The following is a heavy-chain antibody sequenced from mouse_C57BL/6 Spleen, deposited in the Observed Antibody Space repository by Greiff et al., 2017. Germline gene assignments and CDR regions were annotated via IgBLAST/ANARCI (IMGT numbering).Heavy chain of an antibody. Sequence: QVQLQQSGAELVRPGASVTLSCKASGYTFTDYEMHWVKQTPVHGLEWIGAIDPETGGTAYNQKFKGKAILTADKSSSTAYMELRSLTSEDSAVYYCTRTYYYGSSDGAWFAYWGQGTLVTVSA. D-gene: IGHD1-1*01. V-gene: IGHV1-15*01. J-gene: IGHJ3*01. CDR2: IDPETGGT. CDR3: TRTYYYGSSDGAWFAY. CDR1: GYTFTDYE.